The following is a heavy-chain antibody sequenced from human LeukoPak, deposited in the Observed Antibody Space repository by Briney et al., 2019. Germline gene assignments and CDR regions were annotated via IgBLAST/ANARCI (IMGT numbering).Heavy chain of an antibody. CDR2: ISWNSGSI. D-gene: IGHD2-15*01. J-gene: IGHJ4*02. CDR1: GFTFDDYA. Sequence: GGSLRLSCAASGFTFDDYAMHWVRQAPGKGLEWVSGISWNSGSIGYADSVKGRFTISRDNAKNSLYLQMNSLRAEDTAVYYCARDPGYCSGGSCYSQNFDYWGQGTLVTVSS. CDR3: ARDPGYCSGGSCYSQNFDY. V-gene: IGHV3-9*01.